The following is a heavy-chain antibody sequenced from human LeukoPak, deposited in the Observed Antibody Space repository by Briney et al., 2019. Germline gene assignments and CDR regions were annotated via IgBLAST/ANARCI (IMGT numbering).Heavy chain of an antibody. CDR3: ARARRRATGTIDY. D-gene: IGHD1/OR15-1a*01. CDR2: INHSGST. Sequence: PSETLSLTCAVYGGSFSGYYWSWIRQPPGKGLEWIREINHSGSTNYNPSLKSRVTISVDTSKNQFSLKLSSVTAADTAVYYCARARRRATGTIDYWGQGTLVTVSS. CDR1: GGSFSGYY. J-gene: IGHJ4*02. V-gene: IGHV4-34*01.